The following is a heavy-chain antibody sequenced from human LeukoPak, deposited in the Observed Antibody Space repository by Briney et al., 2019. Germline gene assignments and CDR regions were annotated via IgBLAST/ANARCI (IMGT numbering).Heavy chain of an antibody. CDR3: ARKYSSSSYGY. D-gene: IGHD6-6*01. CDR2: ISSSSSYI. Sequence: GGSLRLSCAASGFTFSSYSMNWVRQAPGKGLEWVSSISSSSSYIYYADSVMGRFTISRDNAKNSLYLQMNSLRAEDTAVYCCARKYSSSSYGYWGQGTLVTVSS. J-gene: IGHJ4*02. CDR1: GFTFSSYS. V-gene: IGHV3-21*01.